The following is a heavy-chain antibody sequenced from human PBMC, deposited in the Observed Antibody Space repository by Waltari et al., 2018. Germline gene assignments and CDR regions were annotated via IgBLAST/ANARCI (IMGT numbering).Heavy chain of an antibody. CDR2: IYHSGST. Sequence: QVQLQESGPGLVKPSETLSLTCTVSGYSISSGYYWGWIRQPPGKGLEWIGSIYHSGSTYYNPSLKSRVTISVDTSKNQFSLKLSSVTAADTAVYYCARDSSTYWGQGTLVTVSS. J-gene: IGHJ4*02. CDR1: GYSISSGYY. CDR3: ARDSSTY. V-gene: IGHV4-38-2*02.